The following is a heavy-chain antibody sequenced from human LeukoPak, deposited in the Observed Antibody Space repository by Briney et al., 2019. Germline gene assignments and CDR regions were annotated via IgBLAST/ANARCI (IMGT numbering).Heavy chain of an antibody. CDR2: INTNTGNP. CDR1: GYTFTSYA. V-gene: IGHV7-4-1*02. Sequence: ASVKVSCKASGYTFTSYAMNWVRQAPGQGLEWMGWINTNTGNPTYAQGFTGRFVFSLDTSVSTAYLRISSLKAEDTAVYYCARLCSGGSCYSEVFDYWGQGTLVTVSS. CDR3: ARLCSGGSCYSEVFDY. J-gene: IGHJ4*02. D-gene: IGHD2-15*01.